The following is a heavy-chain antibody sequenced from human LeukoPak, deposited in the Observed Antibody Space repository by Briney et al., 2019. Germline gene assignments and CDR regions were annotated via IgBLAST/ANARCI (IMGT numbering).Heavy chain of an antibody. Sequence: GTSLRLSCAASGFIFTNYGMNWVRQAPGKGLEWVAIIWYDESNKYYADSVKGRFTISRDNSKNTLYLQMNSLRAEDTAVYYCARDSASIAGAVYWYFDLWGRGTLVTVSS. D-gene: IGHD6-13*01. CDR1: GFIFTNYG. J-gene: IGHJ2*01. CDR3: ARDSASIAGAVYWYFDL. V-gene: IGHV3-33*01. CDR2: IWYDESNK.